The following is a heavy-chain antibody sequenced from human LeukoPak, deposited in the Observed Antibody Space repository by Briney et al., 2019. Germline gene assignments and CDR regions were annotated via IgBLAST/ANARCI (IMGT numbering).Heavy chain of an antibody. J-gene: IGHJ4*02. V-gene: IGHV3-74*01. CDR1: GFPFANTW. CDR3: VIGGTYGSGS. D-gene: IGHD3-10*01. CDR2: ITGDGSGS. Sequence: PGGSLRLSCAASGFPFANTWMHWVRQAPGKGLVWVSLITGDGSGSNYADSVKGRFTTSRDNAKNTLYLQMHSLRTEDTAVYYCVIGGTYGSGSWGQGTLVTVSS.